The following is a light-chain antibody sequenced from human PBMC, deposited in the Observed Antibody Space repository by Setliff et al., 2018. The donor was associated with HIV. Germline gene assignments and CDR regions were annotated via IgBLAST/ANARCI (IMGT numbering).Light chain of an antibody. CDR3: QSYDNSLSGYV. V-gene: IGLV1-40*01. CDR1: SSNIGAGFD. J-gene: IGLJ1*01. CDR2: NSI. Sequence: LPSVSGAPGQRVTISCTGSSSNIGAGFDVHWYQQLPGTAPKLLIYNSINRPSGVPDRFSGSKSGTSASLAITGLQTEDEADYYCQSYDNSLSGYVFGAGTKVTVL.